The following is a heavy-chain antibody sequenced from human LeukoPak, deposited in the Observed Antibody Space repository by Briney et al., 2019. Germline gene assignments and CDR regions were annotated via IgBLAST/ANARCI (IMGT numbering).Heavy chain of an antibody. V-gene: IGHV3-30*18. Sequence: GGSLRLSCAPSGFTFSRHGMHWVRQAPGKGLEWVAIISNDGSRKYYAHSVEGRFTISRDNSKNTLYLQMNSLRAEDTAVYYCAKDMKAAWYFDYWGQGTLVTVSS. D-gene: IGHD2-15*01. CDR3: AKDMKAAWYFDY. J-gene: IGHJ4*02. CDR2: ISNDGSRK. CDR1: GFTFSRHG.